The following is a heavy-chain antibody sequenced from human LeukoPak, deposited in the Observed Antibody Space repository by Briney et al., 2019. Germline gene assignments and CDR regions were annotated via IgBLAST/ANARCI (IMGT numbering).Heavy chain of an antibody. V-gene: IGHV3-30-3*01. J-gene: IGHJ3*02. D-gene: IGHD5-12*01. CDR1: GFTFSSYA. CDR2: ISYDGSNK. CDR3: ARDQGDGYTPAAFDI. Sequence: GGSLRLSCAASGFTFSSYAMHWVRQAPGKGLEWVAVISYDGSNKYYADSVKGRFTISRDNSKNTLYLQMNSLRAEDTAVYYCARDQGDGYTPAAFDIWGQGTMVTVSS.